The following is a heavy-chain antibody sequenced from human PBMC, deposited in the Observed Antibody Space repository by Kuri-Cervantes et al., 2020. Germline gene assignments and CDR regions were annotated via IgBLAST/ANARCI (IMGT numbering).Heavy chain of an antibody. V-gene: IGHV1-8*03. CDR2: MNPNSGNT. D-gene: IGHD2-2*01. CDR3: ARGGVYCSSTSWYDYYYYYMDV. J-gene: IGHJ6*03. CDR1: GYTFTSYD. Sequence: ASVKVSCKASGYTFTSYDISWVRQATGQGLEWVGWMNPNSGNTGYAQKFQGRVTITTDESTSTAYMELSSLRSEDTAVYYCARGGVYCSSTSWYDYYYYYMDVWGKGTTVTVSS.